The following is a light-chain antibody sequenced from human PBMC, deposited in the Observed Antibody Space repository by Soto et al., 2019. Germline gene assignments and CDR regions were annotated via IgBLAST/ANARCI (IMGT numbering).Light chain of an antibody. Sequence: DIQMTQSPSTLSASVGDRVTITCRASQSISSWLAWYQQKPGKAPKLLIYDASSLESGVPSRFSGSGSGTEFTLTLSSLQPADLATYYCQQYNSYSRFSVRPGTKVDIK. CDR3: QQYNSYSRFS. J-gene: IGKJ3*01. V-gene: IGKV1-5*01. CDR1: QSISSW. CDR2: DAS.